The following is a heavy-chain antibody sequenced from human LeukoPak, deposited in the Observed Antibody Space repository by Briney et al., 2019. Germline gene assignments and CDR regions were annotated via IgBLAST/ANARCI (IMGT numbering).Heavy chain of an antibody. J-gene: IGHJ4*02. D-gene: IGHD4-17*01. CDR2: ISSGGSTI. Sequence: PGGSLRLSCAASGFTFSSYEMTWVRQAPGKGLEWISYISSGGSTIYYADSVKGRFTISRDNAKNTLYLQMNSLRAEDTAVYYCAKDATVTTTDYWGQGTLVTVSS. CDR1: GFTFSSYE. V-gene: IGHV3-48*03. CDR3: AKDATVTTTDY.